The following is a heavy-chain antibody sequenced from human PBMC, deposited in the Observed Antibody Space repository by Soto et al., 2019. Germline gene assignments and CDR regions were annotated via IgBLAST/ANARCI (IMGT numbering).Heavy chain of an antibody. CDR1: GFSLSTSGVG. CDR3: AHRRSVKVGSAH. Sequence: QITLKESGPTLVKPTQTLTLTCTFSGFSLSTSGVGVGWIRQPPGKALEWLALIYWDDDKRYSPSLKSRLTLXTXXAQNQVVLTMTSTDAAHTATYYCAHRRSVKVGSAHWGKGTLVTVSS. J-gene: IGHJ4*02. V-gene: IGHV2-5*02. CDR2: IYWDDDK. D-gene: IGHD2-15*01.